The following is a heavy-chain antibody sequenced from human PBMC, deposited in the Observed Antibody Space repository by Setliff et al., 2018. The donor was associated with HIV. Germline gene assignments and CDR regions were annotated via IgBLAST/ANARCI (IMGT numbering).Heavy chain of an antibody. CDR2: ILYSGNS. CDR3: ATEGRETLALFDH. D-gene: IGHD6-6*01. Sequence: PSETLSLTCNVSGLSMRAHHWSWVRLPPGKTLEWLGYILYSGNSNYNPSFKNRVTISLNEAKRQFSLDLKSVTSADTAVYYCATEGRETLALFDHWGLGTLVTVSS. CDR1: GLSMRAHH. V-gene: IGHV4-59*11. J-gene: IGHJ4*02.